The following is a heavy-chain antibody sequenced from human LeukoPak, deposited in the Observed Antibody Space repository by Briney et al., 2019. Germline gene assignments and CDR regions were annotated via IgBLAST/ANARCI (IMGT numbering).Heavy chain of an antibody. CDR1: GYSITSSSW. CDR2: IYHSGTT. J-gene: IGHJ4*02. D-gene: IGHD3-10*01. CDR3: ARQENVYYYFDY. Sequence: SDTLSLTCAVSGYSITSSSWWGWIRQPPGKGLEWIGYIYHSGTTYYNPSLQSRVTMSVDTSKNQFSLKLSSAPAVDTAVYYCARQENVYYYFDYWGQGTLVTVSS. V-gene: IGHV4-28*01.